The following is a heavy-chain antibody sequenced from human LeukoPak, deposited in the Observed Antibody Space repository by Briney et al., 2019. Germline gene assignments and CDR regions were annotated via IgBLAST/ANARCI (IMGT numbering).Heavy chain of an antibody. V-gene: IGHV3-9*03. CDR3: AKDGYLTGTTGYFDY. J-gene: IGHJ4*02. CDR2: ISWNSGSI. CDR1: GFTFDDYA. D-gene: IGHD1-14*01. Sequence: PGRSLRLSCAASGFTFDDYAMHWVRQAPGKGLEWVSGISWNSGSIGYADSVKGRFTISRDNAKNSLYLQMNSLRAEDMALYYCAKDGYLTGTTGYFDYWGQGTLVTVSS.